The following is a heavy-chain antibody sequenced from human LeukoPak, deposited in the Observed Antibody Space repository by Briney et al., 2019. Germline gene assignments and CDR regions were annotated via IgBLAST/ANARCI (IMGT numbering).Heavy chain of an antibody. J-gene: IGHJ4*02. CDR3: ARGRDFH. Sequence: ASVKVSCKASGYIFTQYGISWVRQAPGQGLEWMGWINPNSGGTNYAQKFQGRVTMTRDTSISTAYMELSRLRSDDTAVYYCARGRDFHWGQGTLVTVSS. CDR1: GYIFTQYG. V-gene: IGHV1-2*02. CDR2: INPNSGGT.